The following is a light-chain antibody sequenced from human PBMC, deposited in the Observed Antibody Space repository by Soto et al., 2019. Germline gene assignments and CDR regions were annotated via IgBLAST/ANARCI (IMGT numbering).Light chain of an antibody. V-gene: IGKV3-20*01. J-gene: IGKJ1*01. CDR2: GAS. CDR1: QSVSNNY. Sequence: EIVMTQSPVTLSVSPGERGPLSCRASQSVSNNYLAWYQQKPGQAPRLLIYGASNRATGIPDRFSGSGSGTDFTLTISRLEPEDFAVYYCQQYGSSGTFGQGTKVDI. CDR3: QQYGSSGT.